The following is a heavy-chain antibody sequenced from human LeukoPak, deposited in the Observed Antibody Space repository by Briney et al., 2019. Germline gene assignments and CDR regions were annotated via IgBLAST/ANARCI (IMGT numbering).Heavy chain of an antibody. Sequence: PSETLSLTCTVSGGSISSYYWSWIRQPPGKGREWIGYIYYSGSTNYNPSLKSRVTISLDTSKNQFSLKLSSVTAADTAVYYCAREGTDQYYYYYMDVWGKGTTVTVSS. CDR3: AREGTDQYYYYYMDV. CDR1: GGSISSYY. CDR2: IYYSGST. J-gene: IGHJ6*03. V-gene: IGHV4-59*01. D-gene: IGHD3-10*01.